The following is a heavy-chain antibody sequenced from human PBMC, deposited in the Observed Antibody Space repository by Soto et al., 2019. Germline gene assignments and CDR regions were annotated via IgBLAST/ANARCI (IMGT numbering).Heavy chain of an antibody. J-gene: IGHJ4*02. Sequence: ASVKVSCKASGYGFTSYYMHWVRQAPGQGLEWMGIINPSGGSTSYAQKFQGRVTMTRDTSTSTVYMELSSLRSEDTAVYYCARETFFITMVRGVMFFDYWGQGTLVTVSS. CDR3: ARETFFITMVRGVMFFDY. CDR1: GYGFTSYY. V-gene: IGHV1-46*03. CDR2: INPSGGST. D-gene: IGHD3-10*01.